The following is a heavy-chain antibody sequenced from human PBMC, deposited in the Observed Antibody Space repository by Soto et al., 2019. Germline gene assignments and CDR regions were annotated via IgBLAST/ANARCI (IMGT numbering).Heavy chain of an antibody. Sequence: PSQTLSLTCAISGDSVSSNSAAWNWIRQSPSRGLEWLGRTYYRSNWYNDYAVSVKSRLTINPYTSKNQFSLQLNSVSPEDTAVYYCASVRWVYSGWYGRCDPWGQGTLVTVSS. J-gene: IGHJ5*02. CDR1: GDSVSSNSAA. CDR3: ASVRWVYSGWYGRCDP. D-gene: IGHD6-19*01. V-gene: IGHV6-1*01. CDR2: TYYRSNWYN.